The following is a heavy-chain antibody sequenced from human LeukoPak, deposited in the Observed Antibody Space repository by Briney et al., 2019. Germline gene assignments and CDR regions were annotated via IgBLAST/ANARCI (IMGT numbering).Heavy chain of an antibody. CDR2: INHSGST. Sequence: PSETLSLTCAVYGGSFSGYYWSWIRQPPGKGLEWIGEINHSGSTNYNPSLKSRVTISVDTSKNQFSLKLSSVTAADTAVYYCARHNCDYGDFYFDYWGQGTLVTVSS. CDR1: GGSFSGYY. V-gene: IGHV4-34*01. J-gene: IGHJ4*02. D-gene: IGHD4-17*01. CDR3: ARHNCDYGDFYFDY.